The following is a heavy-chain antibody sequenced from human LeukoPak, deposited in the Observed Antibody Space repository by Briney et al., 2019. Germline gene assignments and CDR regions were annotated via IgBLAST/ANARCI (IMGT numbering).Heavy chain of an antibody. CDR1: GASISSITYY. Sequence: SETLSLTCTVSGASISSITYYWGWIRQPPGKGLEWIGSIYYSGSTYCTTSLKSRVTISIDTSNNQFSLKLTSVTAADTAVYYCARYHSTWGLNYWGQGTLVTVSS. D-gene: IGHD2-2*01. CDR3: ARYHSTWGLNY. V-gene: IGHV4-39*01. J-gene: IGHJ4*02. CDR2: IYYSGST.